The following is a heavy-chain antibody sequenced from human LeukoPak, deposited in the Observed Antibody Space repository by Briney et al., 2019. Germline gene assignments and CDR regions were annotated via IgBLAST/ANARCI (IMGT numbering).Heavy chain of an antibody. J-gene: IGHJ5*02. Sequence: GASVNVSCQASGYTFTGDFIHWVRQAPGQGLEWMGWINSDSGGTNYARKFQGRVTMTRDTSISTAYMELSSLRSDDTAVFYCARGNIATRRGENWFDPWGQGTLVTVSS. CDR2: INSDSGGT. V-gene: IGHV1-2*02. CDR1: GYTFTGDF. CDR3: ARGNIATRRGENWFDP. D-gene: IGHD6-6*01.